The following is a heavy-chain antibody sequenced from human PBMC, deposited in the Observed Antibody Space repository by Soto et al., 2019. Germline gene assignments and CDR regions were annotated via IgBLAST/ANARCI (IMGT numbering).Heavy chain of an antibody. CDR3: AIPLRPGIAVYYFDY. CDR2: IYYSGST. D-gene: IGHD6-19*01. CDR1: GGSISSSSYY. J-gene: IGHJ4*02. Sequence: QLQLQESGPGLVKPSETLSLTCTVSGGSISSSSYYWGWIRQPSGKGLEWIGSIYYSGSTYYNPSLKSRVTISVDTSKNKFSLKLSSVTAADTAVFYCAIPLRPGIAVYYFDYWGQGTLVTVSS. V-gene: IGHV4-39*01.